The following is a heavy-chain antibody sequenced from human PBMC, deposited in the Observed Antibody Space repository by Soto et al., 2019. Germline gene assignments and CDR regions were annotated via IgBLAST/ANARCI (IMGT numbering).Heavy chain of an antibody. J-gene: IGHJ4*02. V-gene: IGHV1-2*02. CDR3: AKEPDYYDSSGYRVYYFDY. CDR1: GYTFTGYY. CDR2: INPNSGGT. Sequence: GASVKVSCKASGYTFTGYYMHWVRQAPGQGLEWMGWINPNSGGTNYAQKFQGRVTMTRDTSISTAYMELSRLRSDDTAVYYCAKEPDYYDSSGYRVYYFDYWGQGTLVTVSS. D-gene: IGHD3-22*01.